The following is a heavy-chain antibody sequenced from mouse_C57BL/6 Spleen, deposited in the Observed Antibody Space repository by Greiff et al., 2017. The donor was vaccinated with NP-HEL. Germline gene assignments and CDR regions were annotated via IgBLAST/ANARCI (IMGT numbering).Heavy chain of an antibody. CDR3: ARWGYWFAY. CDR2: INPGSGGT. V-gene: IGHV1-54*01. CDR1: GYAFTNYL. Sequence: QVQLKQSGAELVRPGTSVKVSCKASGYAFTNYLIEWVKQRPGQGLEWIGVINPGSGGTNYNEKFKGKATLTADKSSSTAYMQLSSLTSEDSAVYFCARWGYWFAYWGQGTLVTVSA. J-gene: IGHJ3*01.